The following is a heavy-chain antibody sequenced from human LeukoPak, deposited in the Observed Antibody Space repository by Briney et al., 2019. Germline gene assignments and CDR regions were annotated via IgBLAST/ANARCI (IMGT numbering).Heavy chain of an antibody. Sequence: GGSLRLSCAAFGFTVSSNYMSWVRQALGKGLEWVSIIYRDGKTFYADYVKGRFTISRDSSKNTLYLQMNSLRVEDTAVYYCVRDSGDGDYEPLDSWGQGTLVTVSS. CDR3: VRDSGDGDYEPLDS. CDR1: GFTVSSNY. V-gene: IGHV3-53*01. CDR2: IYRDGKT. J-gene: IGHJ4*02. D-gene: IGHD4-17*01.